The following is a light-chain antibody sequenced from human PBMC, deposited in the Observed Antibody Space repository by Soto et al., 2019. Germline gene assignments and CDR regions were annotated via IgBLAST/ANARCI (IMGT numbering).Light chain of an antibody. CDR1: QSVSSY. J-gene: IGKJ3*01. Sequence: EIVLTRSPATLSLSPGERATLSCRASQSVSSYLAWYQRKPGQAPRLLIYDASNRATGIPARFSGSGSGTDFTLTISSLEPEDFAVYYCQQRSNWPPFTFGPGTKVDIK. CDR3: QQRSNWPPFT. CDR2: DAS. V-gene: IGKV3-11*01.